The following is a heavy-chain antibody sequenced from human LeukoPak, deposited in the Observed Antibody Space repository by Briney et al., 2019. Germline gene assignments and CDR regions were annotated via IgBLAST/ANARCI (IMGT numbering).Heavy chain of an antibody. CDR3: ASTETPYYYYGVDV. V-gene: IGHV4-59*01. J-gene: IGHJ6*02. Sequence: SETLSLTCTVSGGSISSYYWSWIRQPPGEGLEWIGYIHFSGSNNYNPSLKSRVTISVDTSKNQFSLKVSSVTVADTAVYYCASTETPYYYYGVDVWGQGTTVTVSS. CDR1: GGSISSYY. CDR2: IHFSGSN. D-gene: IGHD4-17*01.